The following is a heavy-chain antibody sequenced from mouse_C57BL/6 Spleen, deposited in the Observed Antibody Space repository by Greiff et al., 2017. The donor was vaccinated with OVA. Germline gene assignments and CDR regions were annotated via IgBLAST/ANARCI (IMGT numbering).Heavy chain of an antibody. J-gene: IGHJ1*03. CDR1: GFTFSDYY. CDR2: INYDGSST. Sequence: DVMLVESEGGLVQPGRSMKLSCTASGFTFSDYYMAWVRQVPEKGLEWVANINYDGSSTYYLDSLKSRFIISRDNAKNILYLQMSSLKSEDTATYYCARGTVVAHWYFDVWGTGTTVTVSS. D-gene: IGHD1-1*01. V-gene: IGHV5-16*01. CDR3: ARGTVVAHWYFDV.